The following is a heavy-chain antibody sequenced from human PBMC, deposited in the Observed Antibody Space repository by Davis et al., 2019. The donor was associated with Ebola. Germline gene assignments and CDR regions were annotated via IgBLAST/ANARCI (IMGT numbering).Heavy chain of an antibody. CDR1: GFSLSTSGMC. D-gene: IGHD4-17*01. J-gene: IGHJ3*02. CDR3: ARIFNFPTGDAFDI. Sequence: SGPTLVKPTQTLTLTCTFSGFSLSTSGMCVSWIRPPPGKSLDWLSLIDWDDDKYYSTSLKTRLTISKDTSKNQVVLTMTNMDPVDTATYYCARIFNFPTGDAFDIWGQGTMVTVSS. V-gene: IGHV2-70*01. CDR2: IDWDDDK.